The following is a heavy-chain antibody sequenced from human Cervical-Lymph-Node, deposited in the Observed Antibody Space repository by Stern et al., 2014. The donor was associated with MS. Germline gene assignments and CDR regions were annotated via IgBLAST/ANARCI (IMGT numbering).Heavy chain of an antibody. D-gene: IGHD1-1*01. CDR1: GYTFTTYY. CDR3: ARVLSLATSDS. V-gene: IGHV1-46*01. Sequence: QVQLVQSGAEIRKPGASVKISCEASGYTFTTYYMHWVRQAPGQGLEWVALFNPSGGKTTYAQRFQGRVTVTGDTSTSTVYMELTGLRSEDTAVYYCARVLSLATSDSWGQGTLVIVSS. J-gene: IGHJ4*02. CDR2: FNPSGGKT.